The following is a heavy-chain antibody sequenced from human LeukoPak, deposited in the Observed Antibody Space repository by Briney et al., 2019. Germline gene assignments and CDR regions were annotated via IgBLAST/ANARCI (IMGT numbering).Heavy chain of an antibody. J-gene: IGHJ4*02. D-gene: IGHD1-26*01. CDR1: GDSISTYY. Sequence: SETLSLTCSFSGDSISTYYWSWIRQSPGKGLEWIGHIYSSGNTDYNSSLKSRVTISVDTSKSQFSLRLSSVTATDMAVYYCARLRWQLVGPYFDYWGQGILVTVSS. V-gene: IGHV4-59*01. CDR3: ARLRWQLVGPYFDY. CDR2: IYSSGNT.